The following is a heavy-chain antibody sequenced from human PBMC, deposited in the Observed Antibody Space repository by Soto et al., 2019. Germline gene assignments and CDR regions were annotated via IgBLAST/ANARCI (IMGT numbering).Heavy chain of an antibody. J-gene: IGHJ6*02. D-gene: IGHD3-10*01. Sequence: SETLSLTCTVSGGSISSGDYYWSWIRQPPGKGLEWIGYIYYSGSTYYNPSLKSRVTISVDTSKNQFSLKPSSVTAADTAVYYCARECADRGFAEAIMVRGAPCGMDVWGQGTTVTVSS. CDR2: IYYSGST. V-gene: IGHV4-30-4*01. CDR3: ARECADRGFAEAIMVRGAPCGMDV. CDR1: GGSISSGDYY.